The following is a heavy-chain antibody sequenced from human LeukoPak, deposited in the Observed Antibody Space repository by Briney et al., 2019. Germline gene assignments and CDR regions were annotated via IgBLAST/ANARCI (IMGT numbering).Heavy chain of an antibody. D-gene: IGHD1-26*01. V-gene: IGHV1-2*02. J-gene: IGHJ4*02. CDR2: INPNSGGT. CDR1: GFTFTGYY. Sequence: ASVKVSCKASGFTFTGYYMHWVRQAPGQGLEWMGWINPNSGGTNYAQKVQGRVTMTRDTSISTAYMELSRLRSDDTAVYYCARAMGSYYPYYFDYWGQGTLVTVSS. CDR3: ARAMGSYYPYYFDY.